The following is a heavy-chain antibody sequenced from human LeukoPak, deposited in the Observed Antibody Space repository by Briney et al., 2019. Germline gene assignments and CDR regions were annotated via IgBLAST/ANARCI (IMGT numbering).Heavy chain of an antibody. Sequence: PGRSLRLSCAASGFTFSSYAMHWVRQAPGKGLEWVAVISYDGSNKYYADSVKGRFTISRDNSKNTLYLQMNSLRAEDTAVYYCARGDGGYYDSSGYPVPFDYWGQGTLVTVSS. J-gene: IGHJ4*02. CDR1: GFTFSSYA. D-gene: IGHD3-22*01. V-gene: IGHV3-30-3*01. CDR2: ISYDGSNK. CDR3: ARGDGGYYDSSGYPVPFDY.